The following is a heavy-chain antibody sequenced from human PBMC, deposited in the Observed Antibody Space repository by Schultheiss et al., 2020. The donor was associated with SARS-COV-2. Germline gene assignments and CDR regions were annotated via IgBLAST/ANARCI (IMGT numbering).Heavy chain of an antibody. D-gene: IGHD4-23*01. CDR2: INHSGST. Sequence: SETLSLTCTVSGASISSYYWNWIRQPPGKGLEWIGEINHSGSTNYNPSLKSRVTISVDTSKNQFSLKLSSVTAADTAVYYCARGLLRWSTRGAFDIWVQGTMVTVSS. V-gene: IGHV4-34*01. J-gene: IGHJ3*02. CDR3: ARGLLRWSTRGAFDI. CDR1: GASISSYY.